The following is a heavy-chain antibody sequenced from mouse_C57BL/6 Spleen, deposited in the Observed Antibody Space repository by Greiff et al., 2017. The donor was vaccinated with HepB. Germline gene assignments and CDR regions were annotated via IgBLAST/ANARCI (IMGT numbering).Heavy chain of an antibody. D-gene: IGHD1-1*01. CDR3: ARSVLLLRYAMDY. J-gene: IGHJ4*01. CDR1: GYTFTSYW. Sequence: VKLQQSGAELVKPGASVKMSCKASGYTFTSYWITWVKQRPGQGLEWIGDIYPGSGSTNYNEKFKSKATLTVDTSSSTAYMQLSSLTSEDSAVYYCARSVLLLRYAMDYWGQGTSVTVSS. CDR2: IYPGSGST. V-gene: IGHV1-55*01.